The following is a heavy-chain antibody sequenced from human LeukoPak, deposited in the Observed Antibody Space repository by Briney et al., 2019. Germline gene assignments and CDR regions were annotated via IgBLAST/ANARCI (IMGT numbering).Heavy chain of an antibody. J-gene: IGHJ5*02. V-gene: IGHV3-23*01. Sequence: GGSLRLSCAASGFTFSSYAMNWVRQAPGKGLEWVSTITGSGGSTYYADSVNGRFTISRDNSKNTLYLQNDSLRAEDTALNYCAKGQYYDSRGYSGNWFDPWGQGTLVTVSS. CDR1: GFTFSSYA. CDR2: ITGSGGST. CDR3: AKGQYYDSRGYSGNWFDP. D-gene: IGHD3-22*01.